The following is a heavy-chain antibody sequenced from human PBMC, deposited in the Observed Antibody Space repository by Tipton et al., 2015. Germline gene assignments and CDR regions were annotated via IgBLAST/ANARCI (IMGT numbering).Heavy chain of an antibody. D-gene: IGHD3-10*01. CDR1: GDSISSSNW. CDR2: IHHGGTT. Sequence: TLSLTCSVSGDSISSSNWWSWVRQPPGKGLEWIGEIHHGGTTNYNPSLRSRVTMSVDTSKNQFSLQLSSVTAADTAVYYCARAVASEKGVFSLVRGRIMSGWLDPWGQGTLVTVAS. V-gene: IGHV4-4*02. CDR3: ARAVASEKGVFSLVRGRIMSGWLDP. J-gene: IGHJ5*02.